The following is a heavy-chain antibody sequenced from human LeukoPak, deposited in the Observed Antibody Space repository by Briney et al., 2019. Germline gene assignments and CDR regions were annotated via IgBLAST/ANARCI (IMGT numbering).Heavy chain of an antibody. J-gene: IGHJ4*02. CDR2: ISYDGSNK. D-gene: IGHD3-10*01. CDR1: GFTFSSYA. Sequence: GRSLRLSCAASGFTFSSYAMHWVRQAPGKGLEWGAVISYDGSNKYYADSVKGRFTISRDNSKNTLYLQMNSLRAEDTAVYSCARDRNLWFGELPDYWGQGTLVTVSS. V-gene: IGHV3-30*04. CDR3: ARDRNLWFGELPDY.